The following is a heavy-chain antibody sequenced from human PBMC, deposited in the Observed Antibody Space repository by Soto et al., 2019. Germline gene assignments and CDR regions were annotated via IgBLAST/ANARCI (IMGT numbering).Heavy chain of an antibody. Sequence: SETLSLTCTVSWGSISSYYWSWIRQPPGKGLEWIGCIYYSGSTNYNPSLKSRVTISVDTSKNQFSLKLSSVTAADTAVYYCARLQNFCSGYSSYYYGRAVWGQGTTVTVSS. V-gene: IGHV4-59*01. D-gene: IGHD3-3*01. CDR2: IYYSGST. J-gene: IGHJ6*02. CDR3: ARLQNFCSGYSSYYYGRAV. CDR1: WGSISSYY.